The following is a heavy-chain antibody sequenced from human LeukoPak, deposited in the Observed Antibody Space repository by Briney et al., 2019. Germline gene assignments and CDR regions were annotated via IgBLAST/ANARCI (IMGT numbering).Heavy chain of an antibody. D-gene: IGHD3-9*01. J-gene: IGHJ4*02. CDR2: ISTSSSYI. V-gene: IGHV3-21*04. CDR3: ARWGRTYNILTGYSY. CDR1: GFTFSSYN. Sequence: GGSLRLSCAASGFTFSSYNMNWVRQAPGKGLEWVSSISTSSSYIYYADSVKGRFTISRDNAKNSLYLHMNSLRSEDTAVYYCARWGRTYNILTGYSYWGQGTLVTVSS.